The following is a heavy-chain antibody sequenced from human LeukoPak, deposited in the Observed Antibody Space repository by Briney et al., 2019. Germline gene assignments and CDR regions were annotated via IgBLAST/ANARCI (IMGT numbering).Heavy chain of an antibody. J-gene: IGHJ4*02. D-gene: IGHD1-14*01. V-gene: IGHV3-23*01. Sequence: GASLRLSCAASGFTFSSYAMSWVRQAPGKGLEWVSAISGSGGSTYYADSVKGRFTISRDNSKNTMSVQMDDLRAEDTAVYYCTRYNNDHFDYWGQGTLVTVSS. CDR3: TRYNNDHFDY. CDR1: GFTFSSYA. CDR2: ISGSGGST.